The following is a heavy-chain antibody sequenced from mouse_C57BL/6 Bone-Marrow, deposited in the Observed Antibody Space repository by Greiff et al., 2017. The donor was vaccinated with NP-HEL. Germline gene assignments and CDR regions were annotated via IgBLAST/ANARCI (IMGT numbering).Heavy chain of an antibody. CDR3: ARDDGYYDWYFDV. D-gene: IGHD2-3*01. CDR2: IDPSDSYT. Sequence: VQLQQPGAELVRPGPSVKLSCKASGYTFTSYWMHWVKQRPGQGLEWIGVIDPSDSYTNYNQKFKGKATLTVDTSSSTAYMQLSSLTSEDSAVYYCARDDGYYDWYFDVWGTGTTVTVSS. CDR1: GYTFTSYW. J-gene: IGHJ1*03. V-gene: IGHV1-59*01.